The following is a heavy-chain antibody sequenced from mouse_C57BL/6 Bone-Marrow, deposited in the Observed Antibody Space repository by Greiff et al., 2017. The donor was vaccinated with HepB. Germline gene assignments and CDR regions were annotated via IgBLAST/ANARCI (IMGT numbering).Heavy chain of an antibody. J-gene: IGHJ1*03. V-gene: IGHV1-54*01. CDR2: INPGSGGT. Sequence: VQLQQSGAELVRPGPSVKVSCKASGYAFTNYLIEWVKQRPGQGLEWIGVINPGSGGTNYNEKFKGKATLTADKSSSTAYMQLSSLTSEDSAVYFCARGTTVVRSFDVWGTGTTVTVSS. D-gene: IGHD1-1*01. CDR1: GYAFTNYL. CDR3: ARGTTVVRSFDV.